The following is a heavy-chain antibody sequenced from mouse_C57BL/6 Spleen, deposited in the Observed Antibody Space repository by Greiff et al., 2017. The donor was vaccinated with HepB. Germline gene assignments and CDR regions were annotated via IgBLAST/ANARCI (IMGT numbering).Heavy chain of an antibody. CDR3: ARPLDSSGYYAMDY. CDR2: IHPNSGST. J-gene: IGHJ4*01. D-gene: IGHD3-2*02. V-gene: IGHV1-64*01. Sequence: QVQLQQPGAELVKPGASVKLSCKASGYTFTSYWMHWVKQRPGQGLEWIGMIHPNSGSTNYNEKFKSKATLTVDKSSSTAYMQLSSLTSEDSAVYYCARPLDSSGYYAMDYWGQGTSVTVSS. CDR1: GYTFTSYW.